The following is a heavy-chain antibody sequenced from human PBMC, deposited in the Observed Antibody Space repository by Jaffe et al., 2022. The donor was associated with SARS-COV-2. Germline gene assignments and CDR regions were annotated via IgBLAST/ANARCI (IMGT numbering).Heavy chain of an antibody. V-gene: IGHV1-69*01. CDR1: GGTFSSYA. J-gene: IGHJ4*02. CDR3: ARESPLSPVDTAMVRGNYFDY. D-gene: IGHD5-18*01. Sequence: QVQLVQSGAEVKKPGSSVKVSCKASGGTFSSYAISWVRQAPGQGLEWMGGIIPIFGTANYAQKFQGRVTITADESTSTAYMELSSLRSEDTAVYYCARESPLSPVDTAMVRGNYFDYWGQGTLVTVSS. CDR2: IIPIFGTA.